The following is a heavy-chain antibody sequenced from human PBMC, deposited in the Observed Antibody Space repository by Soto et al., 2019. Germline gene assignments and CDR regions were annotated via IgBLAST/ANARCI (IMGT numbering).Heavy chain of an antibody. D-gene: IGHD3-22*01. Sequence: RASVKVSCKASGYTFTSYYMHWVRQAPGQGLAWMGIINPSGGSTSYAQKFQGRVTMTRETSTSTVYMELSSLRSEDTAVYYCGSSYYYDSSGYYSGVDWGQGTLVTVSS. CDR3: GSSYYYDSSGYYSGVD. CDR1: GYTFTSYY. J-gene: IGHJ4*02. CDR2: INPSGGST. V-gene: IGHV1-46*01.